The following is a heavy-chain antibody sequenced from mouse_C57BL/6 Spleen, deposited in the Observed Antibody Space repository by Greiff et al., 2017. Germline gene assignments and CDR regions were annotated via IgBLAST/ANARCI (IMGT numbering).Heavy chain of an antibody. J-gene: IGHJ4*01. CDR1: GYTFSDYG. D-gene: IGHD2-4*01. Sequence: VQLKESGGGLVKPGGSLKLSCAASGYTFSDYGMHWVRQAPGQGLEWVAYISSGSSTIYYADTVKGRYTISRDNAKNALFLQRTSLRSEYTAMYCCARNYDYDLCAMDYWGQGTSVTVSS. CDR2: ISSGSSTI. V-gene: IGHV5-17*01. CDR3: ARNYDYDLCAMDY.